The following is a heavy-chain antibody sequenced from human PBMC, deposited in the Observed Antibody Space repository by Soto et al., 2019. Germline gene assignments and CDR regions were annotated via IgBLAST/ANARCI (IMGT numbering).Heavy chain of an antibody. V-gene: IGHV3-49*03. D-gene: IGHD2-15*01. CDR3: TREAIVVVVAAHLKTHAFDI. J-gene: IGHJ3*02. Sequence: GGSLRLSCTASGFTFGDYAMSWFRQAPGKGLEWVGFIRSKAYGGTTEYAASVKRRFTISRDDSKSIAYLQMNSLKTEDTAVYYCTREAIVVVVAAHLKTHAFDIWGQGTMVTVSS. CDR1: GFTFGDYA. CDR2: IRSKAYGGTT.